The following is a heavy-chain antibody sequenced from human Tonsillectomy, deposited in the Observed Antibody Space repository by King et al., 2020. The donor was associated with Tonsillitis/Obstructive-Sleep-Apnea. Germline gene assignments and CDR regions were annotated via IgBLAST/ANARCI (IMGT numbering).Heavy chain of an antibody. J-gene: IGHJ6*02. CDR3: PTGHYTIIPTWVGGMDV. CDR1: GFTFSNAW. CDR2: IKRKTDGGTT. D-gene: IGHD3-22*01. Sequence: VQLVESGGGLVKPGESLRLSCAASGFTFSNAWMNWVRQAPGKGLEWVGRIKRKTDGGTTDYAAPVKGRFTMSRDDSKNTLYLQMNSLKTEDTAVYYCPTGHYTIIPTWVGGMDVWGQGTTVTVSS. V-gene: IGHV3-15*07.